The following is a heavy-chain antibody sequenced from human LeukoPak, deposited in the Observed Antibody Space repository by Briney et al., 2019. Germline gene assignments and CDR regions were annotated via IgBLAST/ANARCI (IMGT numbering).Heavy chain of an antibody. J-gene: IGHJ3*01. CDR2: IKQDGSVN. V-gene: IGHV3-7*01. Sequence: GGSLRLSCAASGFTFSGYWMIWVRQAPGKGLEWVANIKQDGSVNYYVDSVSGRFTISRDNAKNLLYLQMNSLRDEDTAVYYCVRDSGGYSSVWYDAFDVWGRGTKVTVPS. D-gene: IGHD6-19*01. CDR1: GFTFSGYW. CDR3: VRDSGGYSSVWYDAFDV.